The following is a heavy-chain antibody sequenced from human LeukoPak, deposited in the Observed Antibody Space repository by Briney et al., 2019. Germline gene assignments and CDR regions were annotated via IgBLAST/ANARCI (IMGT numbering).Heavy chain of an antibody. CDR3: VVVVPTAILYYYYYMDV. J-gene: IGHJ6*03. CDR2: IYHSGST. V-gene: IGHV4-4*02. D-gene: IGHD2-2*01. Sequence: PTGTLSLTCAVSGGSISSSNWWSWVRQPPGKGLEWIGEIYHSGSTNYNPSLKSRVTISVDTSKNQFSLKLSSVTAADTAVYYCVVVVPTAILYYYYYMDVWGKGTTVTVSS. CDR1: GGSISSSNW.